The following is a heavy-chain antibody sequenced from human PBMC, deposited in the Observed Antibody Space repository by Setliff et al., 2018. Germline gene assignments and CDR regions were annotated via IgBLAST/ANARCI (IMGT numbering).Heavy chain of an antibody. CDR3: ARDEDRNEMEIQGY. CDR2: ISASNGDT. Sequence: ASVKVSCKASGYTFTTNAISWVRQAPGQGLEWMGWISASNGDTNYAENLQGRVTMTTDISTSTAYMELRSLRSDDTAVYHCARDEDRNEMEIQGYWGQGTRVTVSS. J-gene: IGHJ4*02. CDR1: GYTFTTNA. D-gene: IGHD1-7*01. V-gene: IGHV1-18*01.